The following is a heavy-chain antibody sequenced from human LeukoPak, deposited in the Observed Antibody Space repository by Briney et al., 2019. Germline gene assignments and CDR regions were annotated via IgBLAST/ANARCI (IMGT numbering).Heavy chain of an antibody. Sequence: SETLSLTCTVSGGSISSYYWSWIRQPPGKGLKWIGYIYTSGSTNYNPSLKSRVTISVDTSKNQFSLKLSSVTAADTAVYYCARHARRYCSSTSCYPWFDPWGQGTLVTVSS. D-gene: IGHD2-2*01. CDR3: ARHARRYCSSTSCYPWFDP. CDR2: IYTSGST. CDR1: GGSISSYY. J-gene: IGHJ5*02. V-gene: IGHV4-4*09.